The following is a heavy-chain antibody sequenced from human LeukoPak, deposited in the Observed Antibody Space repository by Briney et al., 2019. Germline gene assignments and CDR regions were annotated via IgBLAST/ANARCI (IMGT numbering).Heavy chain of an antibody. J-gene: IGHJ4*02. D-gene: IGHD2-2*01. Sequence: PGASLRLSCAASGFTFSNYAMSWVRQAPGKGLEWVSAILGSGGSTYYADSVKGRFTISRDNSKNTLYLQMNSLRAEDTAVYYCAKGGPKRYCSSTSCRTFDYWGQGTLVTVSS. CDR3: AKGGPKRYCSSTSCRTFDY. CDR2: ILGSGGST. V-gene: IGHV3-23*01. CDR1: GFTFSNYA.